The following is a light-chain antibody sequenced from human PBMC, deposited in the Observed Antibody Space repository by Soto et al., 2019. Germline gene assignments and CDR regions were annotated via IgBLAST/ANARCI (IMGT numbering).Light chain of an antibody. J-gene: IGKJ4*01. CDR3: QQFSSYPLT. CDR1: HSVSSSY. V-gene: IGKV3-20*01. CDR2: GAS. Sequence: EIVLTQSPGTLSLSPGERATLSCRASHSVSSSYLAWYQQKPGQAPRLLIYGASSRATGIPDRFSGSGSGTDFTLTISRLEPEDFAVYDCQQFSSYPLTVGGGTKGEIK.